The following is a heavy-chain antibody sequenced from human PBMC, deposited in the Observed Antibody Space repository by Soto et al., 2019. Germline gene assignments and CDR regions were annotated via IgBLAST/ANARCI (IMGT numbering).Heavy chain of an antibody. V-gene: IGHV3-21*01. CDR1: GFTFSSYS. CDR3: ARDNTVPYYFDY. Sequence: PGGSLRLSCAASGFTFSSYSMNWVRQAPGKGLEWVSSISSSSSYIYYADSVKGRFTISRDNAKNSLYLQMNSLRAEDTAVYYCARDNTVPYYFDYWGQGTLVTVSS. CDR2: ISSSSSYI. D-gene: IGHD4-17*01. J-gene: IGHJ4*02.